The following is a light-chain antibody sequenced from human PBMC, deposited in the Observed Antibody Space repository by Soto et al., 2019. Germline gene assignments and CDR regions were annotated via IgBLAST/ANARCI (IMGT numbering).Light chain of an antibody. CDR2: DVT. J-gene: IGLJ2*01. V-gene: IGLV2-14*01. CDR1: SSDVGGYKY. Sequence: QSALTQPASVSGSPGQSITISYTGTSSDVGGYKYVSWYQQHPGKAPKLMIYDVTNRPSGVSNRFSGSKSGNTASLTISGLQAEDEADYYCSSYTSSSTLVFGGGTKLTVL. CDR3: SSYTSSSTLV.